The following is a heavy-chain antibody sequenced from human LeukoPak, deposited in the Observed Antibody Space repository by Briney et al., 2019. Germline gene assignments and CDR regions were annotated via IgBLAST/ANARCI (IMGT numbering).Heavy chain of an antibody. D-gene: IGHD3-16*01. CDR3: GRDHYYDGRGRFDP. CDR1: GGSVTTGTYH. J-gene: IGHJ5*02. V-gene: IGHV4-39*07. Sequence: MSSETLSLTCSVSGGSVTTGTYHWAWICQPPGKGLEWIGSVYFDGGTHYNRSLQSRVAISVDTSKNQYSLRLSSVTAADTAVYYCGRDHYYDGRGRFDPWGQGILVTVSS. CDR2: VYFDGGT.